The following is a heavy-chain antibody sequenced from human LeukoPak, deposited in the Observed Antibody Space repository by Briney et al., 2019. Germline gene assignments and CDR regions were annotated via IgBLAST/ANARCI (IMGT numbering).Heavy chain of an antibody. CDR1: GFTFSSYA. D-gene: IGHD6-13*01. J-gene: IGHJ4*02. CDR3: AKGEENSSSWYEGLLSNYFDY. CDR2: ISGSGGAT. Sequence: PGGSLRLSCAASGFTFSSYAMSWVRQAPGKGLEWVSGISGSGGATYYADSVKGRFTISRDNSKNTLYLQMNSLRAEDTAVYYCAKGEENSSSWYEGLLSNYFDYWGQGTLVTVSS. V-gene: IGHV3-23*01.